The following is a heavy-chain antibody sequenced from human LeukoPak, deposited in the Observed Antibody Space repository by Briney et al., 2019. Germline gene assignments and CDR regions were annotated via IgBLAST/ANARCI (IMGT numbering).Heavy chain of an antibody. Sequence: GRSLRLSCAASGFTFSTYGMHWVRQAPGKGLEWVAVISYDGDNKYFADSVKGRFTISRDNSKNTLYLQMNSLRAEDTAVYYCAKDRLLLARGVIGAFDIWGQGTMVTVSS. CDR2: ISYDGDNK. J-gene: IGHJ3*02. V-gene: IGHV3-30*18. CDR1: GFTFSTYG. D-gene: IGHD3-10*01. CDR3: AKDRLLLARGVIGAFDI.